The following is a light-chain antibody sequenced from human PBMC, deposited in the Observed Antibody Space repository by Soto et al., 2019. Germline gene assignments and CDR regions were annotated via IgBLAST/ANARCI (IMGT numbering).Light chain of an antibody. CDR2: SAS. CDR1: QGIGVR. J-gene: IGKJ1*01. CDR3: LQVNSFPRT. Sequence: IQMTQSPSFLSASIGDRVTITCRASQGIGVRLAWFQQKPGKAPQYLIQSASTLQSGVPSRFSGSGSGTEFILTINSLQPEDVAIYYCLQVNSFPRTFGQGTKVDIK. V-gene: IGKV1-12*01.